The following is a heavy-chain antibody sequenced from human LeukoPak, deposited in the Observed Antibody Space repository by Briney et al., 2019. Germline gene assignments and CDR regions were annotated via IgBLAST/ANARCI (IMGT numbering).Heavy chain of an antibody. CDR3: VHIGERGYSYGYWFDP. D-gene: IGHD5-18*01. J-gene: IGHJ5*02. CDR2: IYWDDDK. Sequence: SGPTLVKPPQTLTLTCTFSGFSRSTRGVGVGWIRQPPGKALEWLTLIYWDDDKRYSPSLKSRLPITKDTSNTQVVLTMTNMGPVDTATYYWVHIGERGYSYGYWFDPWGQGTLVTVSS. CDR1: GFSRSTRGVG. V-gene: IGHV2-5*02.